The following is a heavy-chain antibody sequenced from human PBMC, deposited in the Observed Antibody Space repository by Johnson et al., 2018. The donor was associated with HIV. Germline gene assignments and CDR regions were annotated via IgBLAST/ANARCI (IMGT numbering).Heavy chain of an antibody. CDR3: AREPGLVAAFDL. V-gene: IGHV3-30-3*01. CDR1: GFTFSSYA. CDR2: ISYDGSNK. Sequence: QVQLVESGGGVVQPGRSLRLSCAASGFTFSSYAMHWVRQAPGKGLEWVAVISYDGSNKYYADSVKGRFTISRDNSKNTLYLQMNSLRAEDTAVYYCAREPGLVAAFDLWGQGTMVTVSS. D-gene: IGHD6-19*01. J-gene: IGHJ3*01.